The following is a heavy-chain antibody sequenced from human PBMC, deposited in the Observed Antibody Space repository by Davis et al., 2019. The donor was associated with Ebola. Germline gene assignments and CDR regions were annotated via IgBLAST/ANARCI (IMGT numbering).Heavy chain of an antibody. Sequence: PGGSLRLSCAASGFIVSSNYMTWVRQAPGKGLEWLSVIYSGGATYYADSVKGRFTVSRDNSRNTLYLQLNSLRADDTAVYYCATFPGSGYWGQGTLVTVSS. CDR2: IYSGGAT. CDR1: GFIVSSNY. D-gene: IGHD3-10*01. J-gene: IGHJ4*02. CDR3: ATFPGSGY. V-gene: IGHV3-53*01.